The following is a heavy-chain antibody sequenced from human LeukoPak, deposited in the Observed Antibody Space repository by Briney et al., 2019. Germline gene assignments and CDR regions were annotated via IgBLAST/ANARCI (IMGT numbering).Heavy chain of an antibody. J-gene: IGHJ4*02. CDR2: ISGYNGNP. D-gene: IGHD6-19*01. CDR1: GYTFTNYG. Sequence: ASVEVSRKTSGYTFTNYGISWVRQAPGQGREWMGWISGYNGNPRYAQKVQGRVTMTTDTSTNTAYMEVNSLRSDDTAIYYCARDPSLAVAGIRLFDYWGQGTLVIVSS. V-gene: IGHV1-18*01. CDR3: ARDPSLAVAGIRLFDY.